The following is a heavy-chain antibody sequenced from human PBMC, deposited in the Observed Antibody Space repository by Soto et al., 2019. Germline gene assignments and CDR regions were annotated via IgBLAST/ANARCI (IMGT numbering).Heavy chain of an antibody. Sequence: ASVKVSCKASGYTFNSYGISWVRQAPGQGLEWLGWISPYNDDTKYAQRLQGRVTMSTDTSSRTAYMHLRSLRSDDTAVYFCARVNGYYYYGMDVWGQGTTVTVSS. V-gene: IGHV1-18*01. CDR1: GYTFNSYG. CDR3: ARVNGYYYYGMDV. J-gene: IGHJ6*02. D-gene: IGHD3-22*01. CDR2: ISPYNDDT.